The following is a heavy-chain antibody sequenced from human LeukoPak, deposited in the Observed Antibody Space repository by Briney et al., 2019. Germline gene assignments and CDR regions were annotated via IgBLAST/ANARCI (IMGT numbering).Heavy chain of an antibody. J-gene: IGHJ5*02. CDR3: ASGLRNNWFDP. CDR2: IIPIFGTA. D-gene: IGHD3-16*01. CDR1: GGTFSSYA. Sequence: SVKVSCKASGGTFSSYAISWVRQAPGQGLEWMGGIIPIFGTANYAQKFQGRVTMTRNTSISTAYMELRSLRSEDTAVYYCASGLRNNWFDPWGQGTLVTVSS. V-gene: IGHV1-69*05.